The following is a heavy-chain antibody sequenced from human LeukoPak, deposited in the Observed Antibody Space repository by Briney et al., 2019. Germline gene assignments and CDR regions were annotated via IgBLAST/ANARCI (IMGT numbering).Heavy chain of an antibody. CDR3: AKGTGDTAYYFDF. CDR2: SYSGGST. Sequence: GGSLRLSCVASAFSDKSNYMSWVRQAPGKGLEWVSVSYSGGSTYYEDSVTGRFTISRDNSENTLYLQMSGLRAEDTAIYYCAKGTGDTAYYFDFWGQGVLVTVSS. V-gene: IGHV3-53*01. D-gene: IGHD7-27*01. J-gene: IGHJ4*02. CDR1: AFSDKSNY.